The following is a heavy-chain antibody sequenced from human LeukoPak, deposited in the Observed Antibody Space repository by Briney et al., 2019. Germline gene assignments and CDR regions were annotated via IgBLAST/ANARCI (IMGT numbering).Heavy chain of an antibody. CDR2: MNPNSGNT. CDR3: ARSREAAAGWVFDY. D-gene: IGHD6-13*01. J-gene: IGHJ4*02. CDR1: GYTFTTYH. Sequence: ASVKVSCKASGYTFTTYHINWVRQATGQGLEWMGWMNPNSGNTGYAQKFQGRVTITRNTSISTAYMELSSLRSEDTAVYYCARSREAAAGWVFDYWGQGTLVTVSS. V-gene: IGHV1-8*03.